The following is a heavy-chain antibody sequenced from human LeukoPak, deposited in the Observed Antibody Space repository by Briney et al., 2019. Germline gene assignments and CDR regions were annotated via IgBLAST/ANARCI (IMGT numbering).Heavy chain of an antibody. D-gene: IGHD6-19*01. CDR1: SGSTTSSSYY. CDR3: ARQVVAVAGTGYFDY. Sequence: SQTLSLTSTVSSGSTTSSSYYWGWIRQPPGKGREWTGSIFYSGSIYYNASLKSRGTISVDTSKNQFSLKLNSVTAADTAVYFCARQVVAVAGTGYFDYWGQGTLVTVSS. V-gene: IGHV4-39*01. J-gene: IGHJ4*02. CDR2: IFYSGSI.